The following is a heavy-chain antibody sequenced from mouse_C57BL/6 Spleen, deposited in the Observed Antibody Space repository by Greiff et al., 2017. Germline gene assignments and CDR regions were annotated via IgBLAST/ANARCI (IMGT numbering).Heavy chain of an antibody. J-gene: IGHJ4*01. V-gene: IGHV1-59*01. CDR3: ARRYGSSYDYYAMDY. CDR2: IDPSDSYT. Sequence: QVQLQQPGAELVRPGTSVKLSCKASGYTFTSYWMHWVKQRPGQGLEWIGVIDPSDSYTNYNQKFKGKATLTVDTSSSTAYMQLSSLTSEDSAVXYCARRYGSSYDYYAMDYWGQGTSVTVSS. D-gene: IGHD1-1*01. CDR1: GYTFTSYW.